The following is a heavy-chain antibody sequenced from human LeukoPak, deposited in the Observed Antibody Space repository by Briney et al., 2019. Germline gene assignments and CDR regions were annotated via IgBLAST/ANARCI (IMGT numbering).Heavy chain of an antibody. CDR2: IYYSGST. CDR1: GGSISSYY. Sequence: SETLSLTCTVSGGSISSYYWSWIRQPPGKGLEWIGYIYYSGSTNYNPSLKSRVTISVDTSKNQFSLKLSSVTAADTAVYYCARLINWDKSYYFDCWGQGTLVTVSS. V-gene: IGHV4-59*08. D-gene: IGHD1/OR15-1a*01. J-gene: IGHJ4*02. CDR3: ARLINWDKSYYFDC.